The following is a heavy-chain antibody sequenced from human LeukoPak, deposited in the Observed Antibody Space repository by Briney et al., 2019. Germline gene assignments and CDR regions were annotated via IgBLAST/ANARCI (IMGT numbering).Heavy chain of an antibody. J-gene: IGHJ6*03. D-gene: IGHD1-26*01. V-gene: IGHV4-38-2*02. CDR1: GYSISSGYY. CDR2: IYHSGST. Sequence: PSETLSLTCTVSGYSISSGYYWGWIRQPPGKGLEWIGSIYHSGSTYYNPSLKSRVTISVDTSKNQFSLKLSSVAAADTAVYYCAAASGSYYYYYMDVWGKGTTVTASS. CDR3: AAASGSYYYYYMDV.